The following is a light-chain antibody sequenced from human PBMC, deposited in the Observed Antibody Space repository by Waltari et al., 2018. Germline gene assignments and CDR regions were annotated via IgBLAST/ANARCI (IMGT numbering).Light chain of an antibody. CDR3: CSYAGSYTFGGV. V-gene: IGLV2-11*01. J-gene: IGLJ2*01. Sequence: QSALTQPRSVSGSPGQSVTISCTGTSSDVGGYNYVSWYQHHPGKAPKPMIYAVSKPPSGVPDRFSGSKSGNTASLTISGLQAEDEADYYCCSYAGSYTFGGVFGGGTKLTVL. CDR2: AVS. CDR1: SSDVGGYNY.